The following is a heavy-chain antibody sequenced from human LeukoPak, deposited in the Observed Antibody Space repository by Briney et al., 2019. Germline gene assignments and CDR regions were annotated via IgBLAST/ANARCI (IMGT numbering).Heavy chain of an antibody. CDR3: ARTVGSGLYFDY. Sequence: ASETLSLTCTVSGGSISSGDYYWSCIRQHPGKGLEWIGYIHDSGGTVYNPSLRSRLTISVDTSKNQFSLELRSVTVADTAVYFCARTVGSGLYFDYWGQGTLVTVSS. D-gene: IGHD2-15*01. V-gene: IGHV4-31*03. J-gene: IGHJ4*02. CDR2: IHDSGGT. CDR1: GGSISSGDYY.